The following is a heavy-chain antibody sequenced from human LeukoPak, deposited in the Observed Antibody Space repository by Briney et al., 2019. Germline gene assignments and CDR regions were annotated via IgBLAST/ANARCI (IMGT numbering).Heavy chain of an antibody. Sequence: GGSLRLSCAGSGFIFSDFYMSWIRQAPGKGLEWVSLIYSSSDYIYYADSVKGRFTVSRDNAKNSLYLQMNSLRAEDTALYHCARNNGMDVWGQGTTVIVSS. CDR3: ARNNGMDV. CDR2: IYSSSDYI. J-gene: IGHJ6*02. CDR1: GFIFSDFY. V-gene: IGHV3-11*01.